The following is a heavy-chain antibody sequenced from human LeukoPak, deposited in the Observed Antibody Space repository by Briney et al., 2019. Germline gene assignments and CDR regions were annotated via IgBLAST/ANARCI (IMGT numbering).Heavy chain of an antibody. Sequence: GGSLRLSCAASGFTFTNYEMNWVRQAPGKGLEWVSYISSSGSSVYYADSVKGRFTISRDNAKNSVYLQMNSLRVEDTAVYYCASQWFGDFYFDYWGQGTLVTVSS. D-gene: IGHD3-10*01. CDR3: ASQWFGDFYFDY. V-gene: IGHV3-48*03. J-gene: IGHJ4*02. CDR2: ISSSGSSV. CDR1: GFTFTNYE.